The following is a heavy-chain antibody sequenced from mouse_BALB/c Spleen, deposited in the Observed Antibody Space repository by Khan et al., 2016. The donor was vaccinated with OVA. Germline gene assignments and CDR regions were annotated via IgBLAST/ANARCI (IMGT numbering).Heavy chain of an antibody. CDR2: IDPSTDYT. CDR3: VNHGSSSAWFTY. V-gene: IGHV1-7*01. J-gene: IGHJ3*01. Sequence: VQLQQSGAELAKPGASVKMSCKASGYTFTSYWIHWVKQRPGQGLEWIGYIDPSTDYTEYNQKFRDKATLTVDKSSTTVYMQLTSLTSEDSAVYYCVNHGSSSAWFTYWGQGTLVTASA. CDR1: GYTFTSYW. D-gene: IGHD1-1*01.